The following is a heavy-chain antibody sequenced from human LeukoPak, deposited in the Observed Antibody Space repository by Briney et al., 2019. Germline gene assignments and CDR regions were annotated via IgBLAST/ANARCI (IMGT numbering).Heavy chain of an antibody. CDR3: ARVTVLLWFGELLLNWFDP. CDR1: GYTFTSYD. V-gene: IGHV1-8*01. CDR2: MNPNSGNT. J-gene: IGHJ5*02. D-gene: IGHD3-10*01. Sequence: ASVKVSCKASGYTFTSYDINWVRQATGQGLEWMGWMNPNSGNTGYAQKFQGRVTMTRNTSMSTAYMELSSLRSEDTAVYYCARVTVLLWFGELLLNWFDPWGQGTLVTVSS.